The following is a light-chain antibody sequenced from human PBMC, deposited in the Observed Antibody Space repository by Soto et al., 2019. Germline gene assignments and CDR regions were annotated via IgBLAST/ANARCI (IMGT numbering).Light chain of an antibody. Sequence: QSVLTQPASVSGSPGQSITIFCTGTSSDVGGYNYVSWYQQHPGKAPKLMIYDVNNRPSGVSNRFSGSKSGNTASLTISGLQAEDEGDYYCSSYTSSITLVFGGGTKLTVL. CDR3: SSYTSSITLV. CDR1: SSDVGGYNY. V-gene: IGLV2-14*01. CDR2: DVN. J-gene: IGLJ2*01.